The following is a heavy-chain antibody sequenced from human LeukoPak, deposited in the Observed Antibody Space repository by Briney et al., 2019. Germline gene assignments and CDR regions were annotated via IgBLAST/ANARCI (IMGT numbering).Heavy chain of an antibody. J-gene: IGHJ3*02. CDR1: GYTFTNYD. Sequence: GASVKVSCKASGYTFTNYDINWVRQATGQGLEWMGWMNPNNGNTGYAQKFQGRVTMTRNTSISTAYMELSSLRSEDTAVYYCARRVLGKTDAFDIWGQGTMVTVSS. CDR2: MNPNNGNT. V-gene: IGHV1-8*01. CDR3: ARRVLGKTDAFDI. D-gene: IGHD2-8*01.